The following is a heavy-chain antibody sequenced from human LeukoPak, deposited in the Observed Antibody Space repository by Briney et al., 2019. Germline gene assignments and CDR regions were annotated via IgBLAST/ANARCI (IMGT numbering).Heavy chain of an antibody. CDR2: LSGSGGGT. J-gene: IGHJ4*02. Sequence: GGSLRLSCAVSGITLSNYGMSWVRQAPGKGLEWVAGLSGSGGGTNYADSVRGRFTISRDNPKNTLYLQMNSLRAEDTAVYFCAKRGVVIRVFLVAFHKEAYYFDSWGQGALVTVSS. CDR3: AKRGVVIRVFLVAFHKEAYYFDS. D-gene: IGHD3-10*01. CDR1: GITLSNYG. V-gene: IGHV3-23*01.